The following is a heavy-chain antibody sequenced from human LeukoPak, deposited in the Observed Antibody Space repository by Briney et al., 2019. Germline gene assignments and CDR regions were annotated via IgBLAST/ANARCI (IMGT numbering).Heavy chain of an antibody. J-gene: IGHJ4*02. CDR3: ARSFDS. Sequence: QSGGSLRLSCVASGFSFTAHSMNWVRQAPGRGLEWISYIGPGGDIYYADSVTGRFTVSRDIAKNSLYLQMNGLRVEDTAVYYCARSFDSWGQGTLVTVSS. CDR1: GFSFTAHS. CDR2: IGPGGDI. V-gene: IGHV3-48*01.